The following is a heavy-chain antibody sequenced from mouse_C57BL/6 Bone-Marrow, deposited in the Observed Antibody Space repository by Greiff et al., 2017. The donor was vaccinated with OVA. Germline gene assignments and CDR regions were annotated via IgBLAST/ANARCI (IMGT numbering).Heavy chain of an antibody. J-gene: IGHJ2*01. Sequence: LQESGAELARPGASVKLSCKASGYTFTSYGISWVKQRTGQGLEWIGEIYPRSGNTYYNEKFKGKATLTADKSSSTAYMELRSLTSEDSAVYFCARSRGTTVVDYWGQGTTLTVSS. CDR1: GYTFTSYG. CDR2: IYPRSGNT. CDR3: ARSRGTTVVDY. V-gene: IGHV1-81*01. D-gene: IGHD1-1*01.